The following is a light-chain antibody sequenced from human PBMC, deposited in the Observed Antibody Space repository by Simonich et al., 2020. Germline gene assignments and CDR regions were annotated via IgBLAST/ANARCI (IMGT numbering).Light chain of an antibody. CDR1: SGHSNYK. Sequence: QPVLTQPPSASASLGASVTLTCTLSSGHSNYKVDWYQQRPGKGPRFLMRVGNGVIVGSKGDGSPYRYSVLGSGLNRYLTIKNIQEEDESDYHCGADHGSGSNFVVFGGGTKLTVL. CDR2: VGNGVIVG. V-gene: IGLV9-49*01. J-gene: IGLJ2*01. CDR3: GADHGSGSNFVV.